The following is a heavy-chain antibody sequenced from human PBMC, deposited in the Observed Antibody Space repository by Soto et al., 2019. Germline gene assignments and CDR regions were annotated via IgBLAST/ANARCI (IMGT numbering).Heavy chain of an antibody. J-gene: IGHJ4*02. Sequence: SVKVSCKASGGTFSSYAISWVRQAPGQGLEWMGGIIPIFGTANYAQKFQGRVTITADESTSTAYMELSSLRSEDTAVYYCARGFREWLPSQYYFDYWGQGTLVTVSS. CDR1: GGTFSSYA. CDR2: IIPIFGTA. CDR3: ARGFREWLPSQYYFDY. V-gene: IGHV1-69*13. D-gene: IGHD3-3*01.